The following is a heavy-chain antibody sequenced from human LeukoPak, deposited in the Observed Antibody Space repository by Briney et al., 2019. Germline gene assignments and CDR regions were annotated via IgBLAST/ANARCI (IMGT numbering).Heavy chain of an antibody. D-gene: IGHD6-19*01. CDR3: ARVSGGWYAVDS. J-gene: IGHJ4*02. CDR1: GASISDFH. CDR2: IYFSENT. V-gene: IGHV4-59*01. Sequence: SETLSLTCTVSGASISDFHWSWIRQPPGKGLEWIGYIYFSENTKYNPSLKSRVTISLDTSKSQFSLKLNSVTAADTAVYFCARVSGGWYAVDSWGQGTLVTVSP.